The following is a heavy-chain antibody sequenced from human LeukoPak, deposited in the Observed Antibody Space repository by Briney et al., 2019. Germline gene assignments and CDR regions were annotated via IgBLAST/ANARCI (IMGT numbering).Heavy chain of an antibody. J-gene: IGHJ5*02. Sequence: SVKVSCKASGGTFSSYAISWVRQAPGQGLEWMGRIIPILGIANYAQKFQGRVTITADKSTSTAYMELSSLRSEDTAVYYCARDPYYYDSSGENWFDPWGQGTLVTVSS. CDR3: ARDPYYYDSSGENWFDP. V-gene: IGHV1-69*04. CDR1: GGTFSSYA. CDR2: IIPILGIA. D-gene: IGHD3-22*01.